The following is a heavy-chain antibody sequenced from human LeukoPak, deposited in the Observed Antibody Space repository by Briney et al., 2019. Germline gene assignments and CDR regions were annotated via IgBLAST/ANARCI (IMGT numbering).Heavy chain of an antibody. CDR1: GYTFTGYY. CDR3: ARPKYSSSWDAFDI. V-gene: IGHV1-2*02. Sequence: ASVKVSCKASGYTFTGYYIHWVRQAPGQGLEWMGWTNPNSGDTKYAQKFQGRVTMTRDTSISTAYMELSRLRSDDTAVYYCARPKYSSSWDAFDIWGPGTMVTVSS. J-gene: IGHJ3*02. CDR2: TNPNSGDT. D-gene: IGHD6-13*01.